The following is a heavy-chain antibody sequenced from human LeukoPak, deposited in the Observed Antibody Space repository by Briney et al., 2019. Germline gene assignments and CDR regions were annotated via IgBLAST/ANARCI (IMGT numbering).Heavy chain of an antibody. D-gene: IGHD6-13*01. CDR2: IIPIFGTA. J-gene: IGHJ4*02. V-gene: IGHV1-69*13. Sequence: SVKVSCKASGGTFSSYAISWVRQAPGQGLEWMGGIIPIFGTANYAQKFQGRVTITADESTSTAYMELSSPRSEDTAVYYCARGYSSSWYGGSYFDYWGQGTLVTVSS. CDR3: ARGYSSSWYGGSYFDY. CDR1: GGTFSSYA.